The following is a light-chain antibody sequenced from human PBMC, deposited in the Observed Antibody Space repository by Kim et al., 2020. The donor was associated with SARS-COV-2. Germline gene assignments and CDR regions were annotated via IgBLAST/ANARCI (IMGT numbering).Light chain of an antibody. V-gene: IGLV3-21*04. J-gene: IGLJ2*01. CDR3: QVWDSRSDHPGVV. Sequence: GKPARIDCGGNNIGSKSVHWYQQKPGQAPGLVIYYDSDRPSGIPERLSGSNSGNTATLTISRVEAGDEADYYCQVWDSRSDHPGVVFGGGTQLTVL. CDR1: NIGSKS. CDR2: YDS.